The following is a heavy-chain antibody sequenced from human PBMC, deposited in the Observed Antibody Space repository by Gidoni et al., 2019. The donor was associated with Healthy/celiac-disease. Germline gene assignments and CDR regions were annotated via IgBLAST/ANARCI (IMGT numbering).Heavy chain of an antibody. CDR3: AKDLEGYSNYGGDY. CDR1: GFTFDDYA. V-gene: IGHV3-43*02. D-gene: IGHD4-4*01. CDR2: ISGDGGST. J-gene: IGHJ4*02. Sequence: EVQLVESGGGVVQPGGSLRLSCAASGFTFDDYAMHWVRQAPGKGLECVSLISGDGGSTYYADSVKGRFTISRDNSKNSLYLQMNSLRTEDTALYYCAKDLEGYSNYGGDYWGQGTLVTVSS.